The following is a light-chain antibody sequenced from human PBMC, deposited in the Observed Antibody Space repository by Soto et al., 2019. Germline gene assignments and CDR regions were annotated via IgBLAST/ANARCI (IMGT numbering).Light chain of an antibody. CDR1: QSVTRRY. V-gene: IGKV3-20*01. Sequence: ETVLTQSPGTLSLSPGERATLSCRASQSVTRRYLAWYQQKPGQAPRLLIYGASNRATGIPDRFSGSGSGTEFTLTISRLEPEDFAVYYCQQYITSPPMYTFGQGTKLEIK. CDR2: GAS. J-gene: IGKJ2*01. CDR3: QQYITSPPMYT.